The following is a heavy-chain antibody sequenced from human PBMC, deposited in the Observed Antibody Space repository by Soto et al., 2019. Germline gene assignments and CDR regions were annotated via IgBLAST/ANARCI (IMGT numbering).Heavy chain of an antibody. CDR3: ARDGYYYDSSGYYYYFDY. J-gene: IGHJ4*02. V-gene: IGHV1-69*12. D-gene: IGHD3-22*01. CDR1: GGTFSSYA. Sequence: QVQLVQSGAEVKKPGSSVEVSCKASGGTFSSYAISWVRQAPGQGLEWMGGIIPIFGTANYAQKFQGRVTITADESTSTAYMELSSLRSEDTAVYYCARDGYYYDSSGYYYYFDYWGQGTLVTVSS. CDR2: IIPIFGTA.